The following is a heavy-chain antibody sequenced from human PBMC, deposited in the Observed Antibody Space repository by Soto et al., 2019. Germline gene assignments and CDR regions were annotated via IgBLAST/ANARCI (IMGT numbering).Heavy chain of an antibody. CDR1: GFTFSTYT. V-gene: IGHV3-21*04. CDR2: ISSSSSYR. CDR3: ARAYYYGSAYDY. D-gene: IGHD3-10*01. Sequence: PGGSLRLSCAASGFTFSTYTMNWVRQAPGKGLEWVSSISSSSSYRYYTDSVKGRFTISRHNSKNTLYLQMNSLRAEDTAVYYCARAYYYGSAYDYWGQGTLVTVS. J-gene: IGHJ4*02.